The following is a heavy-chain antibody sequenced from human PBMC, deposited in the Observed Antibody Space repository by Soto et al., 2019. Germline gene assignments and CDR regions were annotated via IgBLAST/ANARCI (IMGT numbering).Heavy chain of an antibody. J-gene: IGHJ4*02. CDR1: GFTFSTYA. CDR3: YKERSSGWSLDY. Sequence: EVQLLESGGGLVQPGGSLRLSCAASGFTFSTYAMNWVRQAPGTGLEWGSGISGSGDSTYYADSVKGRFTVSRDNSKNTLYLQMNRLIAEDTDVFYCYKERSSGWSLDYWGQGTLVTVSS. CDR2: ISGSGDST. V-gene: IGHV3-23*01. D-gene: IGHD6-19*01.